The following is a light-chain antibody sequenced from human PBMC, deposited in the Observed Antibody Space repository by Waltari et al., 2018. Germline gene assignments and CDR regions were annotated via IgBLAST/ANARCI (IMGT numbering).Light chain of an antibody. CDR1: SLRSSY. CDR3: SSRNGRANQVV. J-gene: IGLJ3*02. Sequence: SSELTQDPAVSVALGQTVRFTCPGDSLRSSYANWYQLKPGQAPVLVIYGKDKRPSGIPDRISGYSSGTTSSLTITGAQAEDEADYYCSSRNGRANQVVFAGGTKVTVL. CDR2: GKD. V-gene: IGLV3-19*01.